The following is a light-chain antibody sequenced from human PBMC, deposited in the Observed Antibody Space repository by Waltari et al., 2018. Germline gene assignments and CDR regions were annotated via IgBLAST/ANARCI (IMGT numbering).Light chain of an antibody. J-gene: IGKJ2*01. CDR3: QQYNSYSYT. Sequence: DIQMTQSPSTLSASVGDRVTITCRASQSISTWLAWYQQKPGKDPNILIDKASSLESGVPSRFSGSGSGTEFTLTISSLQPDDFATYYCQQYNSYSYTFGQGTKLEIK. CDR2: KAS. V-gene: IGKV1-5*03. CDR1: QSISTW.